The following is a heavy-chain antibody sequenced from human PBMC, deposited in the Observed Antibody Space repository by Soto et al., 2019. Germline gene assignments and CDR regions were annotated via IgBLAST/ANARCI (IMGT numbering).Heavy chain of an antibody. D-gene: IGHD2-21*02. CDR1: GFTFRTNG. CDR3: VKDRDRTGSFDY. Sequence: QVQLVESGGGVVQPGGSLRLSCVASGFTFRTNGMHWVRQAPGKGLEWLAVVAHDGSNIYYADSVRGRFTISRDNSENTLYLEMNSLTVEDTAVFYCVKDRDRTGSFDYWGQGTLVTVSS. CDR2: VAHDGSNI. J-gene: IGHJ4*02. V-gene: IGHV3-30*18.